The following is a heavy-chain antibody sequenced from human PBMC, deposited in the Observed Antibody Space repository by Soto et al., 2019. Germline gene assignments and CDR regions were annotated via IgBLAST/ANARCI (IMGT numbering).Heavy chain of an antibody. V-gene: IGHV1-2*04. CDR2: INPNSGGT. J-gene: IGHJ6*04. Sequence: ASVKVSCKASGYTFTCCYMHWVRQAPGQGLEWMGWINPNSGGTNYAQKFQGWVTMTRDTSISTAYMELSRLRSDDTAVYYCARGDLSSHYYYYSGMDVWGEGPTVTVSS. CDR1: GYTFTCCY. CDR3: ARGDLSSHYYYYSGMDV.